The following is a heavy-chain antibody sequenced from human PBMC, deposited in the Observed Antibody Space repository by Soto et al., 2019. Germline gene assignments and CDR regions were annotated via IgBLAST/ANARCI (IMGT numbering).Heavy chain of an antibody. D-gene: IGHD6-19*01. V-gene: IGHV3-23*01. J-gene: IGHJ4*02. Sequence: PGGSLRLSCAASGCTFSSYAMSWVRQAPGKGLEWVSAISGSGGSTYYADSVKGRFTISRDNSKNTLYLQMNSLRAEDTAVYYCAKTRDSSGQKLPFDYWGQGTLVTVSS. CDR3: AKTRDSSGQKLPFDY. CDR2: ISGSGGST. CDR1: GCTFSSYA.